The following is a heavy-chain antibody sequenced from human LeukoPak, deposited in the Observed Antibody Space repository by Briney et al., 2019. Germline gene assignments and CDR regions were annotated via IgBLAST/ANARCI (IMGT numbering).Heavy chain of an antibody. J-gene: IGHJ3*02. D-gene: IGHD6-13*01. CDR3: ARVIAAWYESGAFGI. CDR1: GYTFDNYV. CDR2: ISAYNGNT. V-gene: IGHV1-18*01. Sequence: ASVKVSCKASGYTFDNYVITWMRQAPGQGLEWMGWISAYNGNTNYAQKLQGRVTMTRDTSTSTLYLELRGLRSDDTAVYYCARVIAAWYESGAFGIWGQGTMVTVSS.